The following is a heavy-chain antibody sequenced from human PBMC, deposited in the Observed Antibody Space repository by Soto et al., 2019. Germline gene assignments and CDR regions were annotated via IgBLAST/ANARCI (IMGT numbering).Heavy chain of an antibody. D-gene: IGHD5-12*01. J-gene: IGHJ4*02. V-gene: IGHV3-30*18. CDR1: GFTFSSYG. Sequence: TGGSLRLSCAASGFTFSSYGMHWVRQAPGKGLEWVAVISYDGSNKYYADSVKGRFTISRDNSKNTLYLQMNSLRAEDTAVYYCAKDSGFRGYSGYVDYWGQGTLVTVSS. CDR3: AKDSGFRGYSGYVDY. CDR2: ISYDGSNK.